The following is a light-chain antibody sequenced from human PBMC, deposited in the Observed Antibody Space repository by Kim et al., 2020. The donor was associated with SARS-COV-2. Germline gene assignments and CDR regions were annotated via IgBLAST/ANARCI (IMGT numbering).Light chain of an antibody. Sequence: GTVTLSCASSTGAVTRGHYPSWIQRKPGQAPRTLIYDSRHKHAWTPARFSGSVLGGNAAPTLSGAQPEDEAEYYCLLSFSGLVLFGGGTQLTVL. V-gene: IGLV7-46*01. CDR2: DSR. J-gene: IGLJ3*02. CDR3: LLSFSGLVL. CDR1: TGAVTRGHY.